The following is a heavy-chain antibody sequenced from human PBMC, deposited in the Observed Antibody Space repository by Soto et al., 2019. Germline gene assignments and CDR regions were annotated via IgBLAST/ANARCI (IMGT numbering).Heavy chain of an antibody. D-gene: IGHD6-13*01. Sequence: EVQLVESGGGLVQPGGSLRLSCAASGFTFSSYSINWVRQAPGKGLEWVSYISSSSSTIYYADSVKGRFTISRDNAKNSLYLQMNSLRAEDTAVYYCARDQGQQLARCYFDLWGRSTLVTVSS. CDR3: ARDQGQQLARCYFDL. CDR1: GFTFSSYS. CDR2: ISSSSSTI. V-gene: IGHV3-48*01. J-gene: IGHJ2*01.